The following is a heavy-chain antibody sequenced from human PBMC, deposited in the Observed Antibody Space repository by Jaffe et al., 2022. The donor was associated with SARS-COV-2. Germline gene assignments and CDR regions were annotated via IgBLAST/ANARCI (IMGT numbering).Heavy chain of an antibody. CDR3: TTDPAWVVWELLDY. J-gene: IGHJ4*02. CDR2: IKSKTDGGTT. V-gene: IGHV3-15*01. D-gene: IGHD1-26*01. CDR1: GFTFSNAW. Sequence: EVQLVESGGGLVKPGGSLRLSCAASGFTFSNAWMSWVRQAPGKGLEWVGRIKSKTDGGTTDYAAPVKGRFTISRDDSKNTLYLQMNSLKTEDTAVYYCTTDPAWVVWELLDYWGQGTLVTVSS.